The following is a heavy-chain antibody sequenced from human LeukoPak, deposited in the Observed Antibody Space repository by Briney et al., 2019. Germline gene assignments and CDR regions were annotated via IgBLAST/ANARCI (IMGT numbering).Heavy chain of an antibody. CDR1: GFTVSSNY. V-gene: IGHV3-53*01. CDR2: IYSGGST. J-gene: IGHJ4*02. CDR3: ARDRYSGSYFDH. Sequence: GGSLRLSCAASGFTVSSNYMSWVRQAPGKGLEWVSVIYSGGSTYYADSVKGRFTISRDNSKNTLYLQMNSLRAEDTAVYYCARDRYSGSYFDHWGQGALVTVSS. D-gene: IGHD1-26*01.